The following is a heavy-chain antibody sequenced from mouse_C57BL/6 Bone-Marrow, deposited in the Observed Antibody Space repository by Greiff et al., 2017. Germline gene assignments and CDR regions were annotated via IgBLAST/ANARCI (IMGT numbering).Heavy chain of an antibody. J-gene: IGHJ1*03. CDR2: INPSSGYT. V-gene: IGHV1-7*01. Sequence: QLQQSGAELAKPGASVKLSCKASGYTFTSYWMHWVKQRPGQGLEWIGYINPSSGYTKYNQKFKDKATLTADKSSSTAYMQLSSLTYEDSAVYYCARRIYYYGSSYVDWYFDVWGTGTTVTVSS. CDR3: ARRIYYYGSSYVDWYFDV. CDR1: GYTFTSYW. D-gene: IGHD1-1*01.